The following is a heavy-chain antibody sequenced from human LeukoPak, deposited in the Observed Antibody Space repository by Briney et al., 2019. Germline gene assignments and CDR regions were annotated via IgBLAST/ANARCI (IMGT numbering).Heavy chain of an antibody. D-gene: IGHD2-15*01. CDR1: GYTFTGYY. V-gene: IGHV1-2*06. J-gene: IGHJ4*02. Sequence: ASVKVSCKASGYTFTGYYMHWVRQAPGQGLEWMRRINPNSGGTNYAQKFQGRVTMTRDTSISTAYMELSRLRSDDTAVYYCARAYCSGGSCYSDYWGQGTLVTVSS. CDR3: ARAYCSGGSCYSDY. CDR2: INPNSGGT.